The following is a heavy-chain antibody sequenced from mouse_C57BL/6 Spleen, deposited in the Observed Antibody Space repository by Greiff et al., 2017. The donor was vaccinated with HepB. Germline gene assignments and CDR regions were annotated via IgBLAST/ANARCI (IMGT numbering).Heavy chain of an antibody. Sequence: LEESGAELARPGASVKMSCKASGYTFTSYTMHWVKQRPGQGLEWIGYINPSSGYTKYNQKFKDKATLTADKSSSTAYMQLSSLTSEDSAVYYCARIGLYDYSYYYAMDYWGQGTSVTVSS. CDR3: ARIGLYDYSYYYAMDY. CDR2: INPSSGYT. J-gene: IGHJ4*01. CDR1: GYTFTSYT. V-gene: IGHV1-4*01. D-gene: IGHD2-4*01.